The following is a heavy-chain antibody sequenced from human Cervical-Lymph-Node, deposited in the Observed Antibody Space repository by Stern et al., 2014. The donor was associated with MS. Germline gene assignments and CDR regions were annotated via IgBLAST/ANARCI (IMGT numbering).Heavy chain of an antibody. V-gene: IGHV3-33*01. CDR1: EFTFKAYA. CDR3: ARGLYYFDY. CDR2: IWVDGTTK. J-gene: IGHJ4*02. Sequence: VQLVESGGGVVQPGGSLRLSCAASEFTFKAYAMHWVRQAPGKGLEWVAVIWVDGTTKSYADSVKGRFTISRDKSKNTLYLQLNSLRAEDTAVFYCARGLYYFDYWGRGTLVTVSS.